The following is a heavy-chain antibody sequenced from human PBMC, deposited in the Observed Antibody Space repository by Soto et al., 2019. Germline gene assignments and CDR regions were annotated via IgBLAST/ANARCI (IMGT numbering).Heavy chain of an antibody. V-gene: IGHV4-4*02. J-gene: IGHJ5*01. CDR2: VHISGHS. Sequence: LCGGSVRAPDWWNWVRQSPDKGLEWIAEVHISGHSNYNPSLRSRVSVSIDSSKNQFYLNLNSVTAADTAIYYCARVRQGCSANNCHFDPWGQGTQVTISS. CDR1: GGSVRAPDW. D-gene: IGHD1-1*01. CDR3: ARVRQGCSANNCHFDP.